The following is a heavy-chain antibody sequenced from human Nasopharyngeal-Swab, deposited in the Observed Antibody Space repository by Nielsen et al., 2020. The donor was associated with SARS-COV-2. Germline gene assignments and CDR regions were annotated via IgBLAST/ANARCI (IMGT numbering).Heavy chain of an antibody. D-gene: IGHD4-17*01. J-gene: IGHJ6*03. CDR2: SSYIGSS. V-gene: IGHV4-59*11. Sequence: SETLSLTCTVSGGSIRSHYWSWVRQPPGKGLEWIGYSSYIGSSNSKPSLKSRVTISVDTSKNQFSLKLRFVTAADTAVYYCARGRYGDYGVDYYYYMDVWGKGTTVTVSS. CDR3: ARGRYGDYGVDYYYYMDV. CDR1: GGSIRSHY.